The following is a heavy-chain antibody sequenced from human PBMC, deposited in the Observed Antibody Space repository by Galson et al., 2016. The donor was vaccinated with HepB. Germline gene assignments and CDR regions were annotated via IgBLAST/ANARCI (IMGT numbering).Heavy chain of an antibody. CDR2: ISGFTDDT. V-gene: IGHV1-18*01. J-gene: IGHJ4*02. CDR1: GYSFTSYG. CDR3: ARNHPSSYYGSGRTYYFDF. D-gene: IGHD3-10*01. Sequence: SVKVSCKGSGYSFTSYGISWVRQAPGQGLEWMGWISGFTDDTNYAQNFHGRVTVTTDTSTSTAYMELRSLRSDDTAVYYCARNHPSSYYGSGRTYYFDFWGQGSLVTVSS.